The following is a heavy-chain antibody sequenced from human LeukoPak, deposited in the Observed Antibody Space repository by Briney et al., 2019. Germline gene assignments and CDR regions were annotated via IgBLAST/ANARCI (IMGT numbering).Heavy chain of an antibody. V-gene: IGHV1-18*01. J-gene: IGHJ4*02. CDR3: ARAGSSSSPVPFDY. CDR2: ISAYNGNT. D-gene: IGHD6-13*01. Sequence: ASVKVSCKASGYTFTSYAMHWVRQAPGQRLEWMGWISAYNGNTNYAQKLQGRVTMTTDTSTSTAYMELRSLRSDDTAVYYCARAGSSSSPVPFDYWGQGTLVTVSS. CDR1: GYTFTSYA.